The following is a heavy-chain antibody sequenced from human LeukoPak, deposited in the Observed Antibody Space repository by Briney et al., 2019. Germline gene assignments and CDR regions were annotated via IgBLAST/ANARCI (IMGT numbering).Heavy chain of an antibody. CDR3: ARGTYYDILTGSDY. V-gene: IGHV3-48*04. Sequence: PGGSLRLSCAASGFTFSSYAMSWVRQAPGKGLEWVSYISSSSSTIYYADSVKGRFTISRDNAKNSLYLQMNSLRAEDTAVYYCARGTYYDILTGSDYWGQGTLVTVSS. CDR2: ISSSSSTI. CDR1: GFTFSSYA. D-gene: IGHD3-9*01. J-gene: IGHJ4*02.